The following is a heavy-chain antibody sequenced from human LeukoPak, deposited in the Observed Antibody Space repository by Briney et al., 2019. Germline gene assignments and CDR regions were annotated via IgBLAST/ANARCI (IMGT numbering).Heavy chain of an antibody. CDR2: IYYSGST. V-gene: IGHV4-4*02. Sequence: SGTLSLTCAVSGGSISSSNWWSWVRQHPGKGLEWIGYIYYSGSTYYNPSLKSRVTISVDTSENQFSLMLTFVTAADTAVYSCARASYSYGLDVWGQGTTVTVSS. J-gene: IGHJ6*02. CDR3: ARASYSYGLDV. D-gene: IGHD2-21*01. CDR1: GGSISSSNW.